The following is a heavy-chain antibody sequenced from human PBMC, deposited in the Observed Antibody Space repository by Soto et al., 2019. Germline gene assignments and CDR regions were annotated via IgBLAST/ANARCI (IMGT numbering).Heavy chain of an antibody. J-gene: IGHJ4*02. V-gene: IGHV1-18*01. CDR2: ISAYNGNT. D-gene: IGHD2-15*01. CDR3: ARVPCSGGSCYLFDY. Sequence: ASVKVSCKASGYTFTSYGISWVRQAPGQGLEWMGWISAYNGNTNYAQKLQGRVTMTTDTSTSTAYMELRSLRSDDTAVYYCARVPCSGGSCYLFDYWGQGTLVTVSS. CDR1: GYTFTSYG.